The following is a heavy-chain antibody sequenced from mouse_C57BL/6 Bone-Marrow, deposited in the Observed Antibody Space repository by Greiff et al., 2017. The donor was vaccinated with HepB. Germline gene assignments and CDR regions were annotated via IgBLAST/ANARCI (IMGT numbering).Heavy chain of an antibody. CDR1: GFTFSDYG. V-gene: IGHV5-17*01. Sequence: EVKLMESGGGLVKPGGSLKLSCAASGFTFSDYGMHWVRQAPEKGLEWVAYISSGSSTIYYADTVKGRFTISRDNAKNTLFLQMTSLRSEDTAMYYCARPYYYGSEVFDYWGQGTTLTVSS. J-gene: IGHJ2*01. CDR3: ARPYYYGSEVFDY. CDR2: ISSGSSTI. D-gene: IGHD1-1*01.